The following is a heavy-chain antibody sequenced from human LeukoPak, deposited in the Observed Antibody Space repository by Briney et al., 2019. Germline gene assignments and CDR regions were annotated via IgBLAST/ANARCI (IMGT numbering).Heavy chain of an antibody. Sequence: GGSLRLSCAASGFTFSSYEMNWVRQAPGKGLEWVSYISSSSSYIYYADSVKGRFTISRDNAKNSLYLQMNSLRAEDTAVYYCARGFPIRYFDWLPFDYWGQGTLVTVSS. CDR2: ISSSSSYI. J-gene: IGHJ4*02. D-gene: IGHD3-9*01. V-gene: IGHV3-21*05. CDR1: GFTFSSYE. CDR3: ARGFPIRYFDWLPFDY.